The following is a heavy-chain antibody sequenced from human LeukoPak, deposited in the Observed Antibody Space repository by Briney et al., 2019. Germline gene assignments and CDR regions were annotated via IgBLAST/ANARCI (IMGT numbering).Heavy chain of an antibody. CDR2: ISSSSSYI. V-gene: IGHV3-21*01. CDR1: GFTFSSYS. Sequence: GGSLRLSCAASGFTFSSYSMNWVRQAPGKGLEWVSSISSSSSYIYYADSVKGRFTISRDNAKNSLYLQMNSLRAEDTAEYYCARAFSDDYGDVYNWFDPWGQGTLVTVSS. J-gene: IGHJ5*02. D-gene: IGHD4-17*01. CDR3: ARAFSDDYGDVYNWFDP.